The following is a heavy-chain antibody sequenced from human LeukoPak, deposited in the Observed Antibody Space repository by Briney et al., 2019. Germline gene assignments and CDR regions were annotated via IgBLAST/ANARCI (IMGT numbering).Heavy chain of an antibody. D-gene: IGHD2-2*01. Sequence: SETLSLTCAVSGASIREYYWTWIRQSPGKGPEWIGYIYGNGTTFYNPSLKSRVTMSVDTSRNRFSLNLRSMTAADSAVYYSARTLCSRASCYDGRGNAFDIWGQGTRVSVSA. CDR3: ARTLCSRASCYDGRGNAFDI. CDR1: GASIREYY. V-gene: IGHV4-4*09. J-gene: IGHJ3*02. CDR2: IYGNGTT.